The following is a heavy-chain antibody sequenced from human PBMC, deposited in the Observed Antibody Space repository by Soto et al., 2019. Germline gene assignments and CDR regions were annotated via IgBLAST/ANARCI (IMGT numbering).Heavy chain of an antibody. J-gene: IGHJ6*02. CDR3: ASLPMVRELGYYYYGMDV. CDR2: ISYDGSNK. V-gene: IGHV3-30-3*01. CDR1: GFTFSSYA. D-gene: IGHD3-10*01. Sequence: LRLSCAASGFTFSSYAMHWVRQAPGKGLEWVAVISYDGSNKYYADSVKGRFTISRDNSKNTLYLQMNSLRAEDTAVYYCASLPMVRELGYYYYGMDVWGQGTTVTVSS.